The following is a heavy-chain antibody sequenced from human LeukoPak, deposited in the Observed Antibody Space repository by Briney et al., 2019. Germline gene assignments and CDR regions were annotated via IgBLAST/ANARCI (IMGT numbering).Heavy chain of an antibody. D-gene: IGHD3-10*01. CDR3: ANLAVPGNYYGMDV. V-gene: IGHV3-23*01. CDR1: GFTFSSYA. Sequence: GGSLRLSCAASGFTFSSYAMSWVRQAPGKGLKWVSAISGSGGSTYYADSVKGRFTISRDNSKNTLYLQMNSLRAEDTAVYYCANLAVPGNYYGMDVWGQGTTVTVSS. J-gene: IGHJ6*02. CDR2: ISGSGGST.